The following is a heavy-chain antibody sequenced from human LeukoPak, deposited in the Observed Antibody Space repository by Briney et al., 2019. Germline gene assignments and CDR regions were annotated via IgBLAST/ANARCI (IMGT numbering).Heavy chain of an antibody. Sequence: SETLSLTCTVSGGSISSSSYYWGWIRQPPGKGLEWIESIYYSGSTYYNPSLKSRVTISVDTSKNQFSLKLSSVTAADTAVYYCARTRNFWFDPWGQGTLVTVSS. V-gene: IGHV4-39*07. J-gene: IGHJ5*02. CDR1: GGSISSSSYY. CDR2: IYYSGST. CDR3: ARTRNFWFDP.